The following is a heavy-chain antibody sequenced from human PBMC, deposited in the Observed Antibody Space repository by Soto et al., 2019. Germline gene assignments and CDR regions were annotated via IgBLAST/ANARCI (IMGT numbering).Heavy chain of an antibody. CDR1: GFTFSSYG. Sequence: PGGSLRLSCAASGFTFSSYGMHWVRQAPGKGLEWVAVISYDGSNKYYADSVKGRFTISRDNSKNTLYLQMNSLRAEDTAVYYCAKGGVIPFGGVIEIRRGFDYWGQGTLVTVSS. V-gene: IGHV3-30*18. J-gene: IGHJ4*02. CDR3: AKGGVIPFGGVIEIRRGFDY. D-gene: IGHD3-16*02. CDR2: ISYDGSNK.